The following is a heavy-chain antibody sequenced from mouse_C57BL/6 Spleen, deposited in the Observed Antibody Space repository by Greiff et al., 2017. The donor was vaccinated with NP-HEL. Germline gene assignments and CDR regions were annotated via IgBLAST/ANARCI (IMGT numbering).Heavy chain of an antibody. D-gene: IGHD2-4*01. J-gene: IGHJ2*01. Sequence: VHVKQSGAELVRPGASVKLSCTASGFNIKDYYMHWVKQRPEQGLEWIGRIDPEDGDTEYAPKFQGKATMTADTSSNTAYLQLSSLTSEDTAVYYCTTGGIYYDYSFDYWGQGTTLTVSS. CDR2: IDPEDGDT. V-gene: IGHV14-1*01. CDR1: GFNIKDYY. CDR3: TTGGIYYDYSFDY.